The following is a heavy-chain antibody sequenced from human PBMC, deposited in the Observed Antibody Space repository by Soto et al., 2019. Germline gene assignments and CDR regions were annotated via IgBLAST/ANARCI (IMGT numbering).Heavy chain of an antibody. J-gene: IGHJ3*02. CDR3: ARSPRSDQQPGLGEAFDI. Sequence: KFQGRVTITRDTSASTAYMELSSLRSEDTAVYYCARSPRSDQQPGLGEAFDIWGQGTMVTVSS. D-gene: IGHD3-16*01. V-gene: IGHV1-3*01.